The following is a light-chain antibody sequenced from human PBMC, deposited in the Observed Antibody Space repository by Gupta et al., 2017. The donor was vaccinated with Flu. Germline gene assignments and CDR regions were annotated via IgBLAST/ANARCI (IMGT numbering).Light chain of an antibody. J-gene: IGKJ1*01. CDR3: QESHSNPWT. V-gene: IGKV1-39*01. CDR2: AAS. CDR1: QSISSY. Sequence: PSSASASVGVRVTISCRASQSISSYLNRHQQRPVKTPKLLVCAASSLESGVPSRFSGSGSGTDFTLTISRLQPEDFATYYCQESHSNPWTFGQGTKVEIK.